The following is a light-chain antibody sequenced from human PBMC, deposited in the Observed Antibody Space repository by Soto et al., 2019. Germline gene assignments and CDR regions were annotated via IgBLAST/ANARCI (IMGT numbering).Light chain of an antibody. CDR3: CSYAGTNTFV. J-gene: IGLJ1*01. CDR1: SSDVGSYNL. Sequence: QSALTQPASVSGSPGQSITISCTGTSSDVGSYNLVSWYQQHPGKAPKLMIYEGNKRPSGVSNRFSGSKSANTASLTISGIQTEDEDDYYCCSYAGTNTFVFGTGTKVTVL. V-gene: IGLV2-23*01. CDR2: EGN.